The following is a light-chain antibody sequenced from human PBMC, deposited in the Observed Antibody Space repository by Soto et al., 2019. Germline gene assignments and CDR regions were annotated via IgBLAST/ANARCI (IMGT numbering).Light chain of an antibody. CDR2: QDS. J-gene: IGLJ1*01. CDR1: KLGDKY. CDR3: QAWDSSTDNYV. Sequence: SYELTQPPSVSVSPGQTASITCSGDKLGDKYACWYQQKPGQSPVLVIYQDSKRPSGTPERFSGSNSGNTATLTISGTQAIDQADYYCQAWDSSTDNYVFGTGTKVTVL. V-gene: IGLV3-1*01.